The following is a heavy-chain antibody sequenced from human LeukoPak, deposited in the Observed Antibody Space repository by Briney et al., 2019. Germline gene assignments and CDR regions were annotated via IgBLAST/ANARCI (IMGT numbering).Heavy chain of an antibody. CDR1: GFTFSSYG. J-gene: IGHJ4*02. CDR2: ISSSSSYI. D-gene: IGHD1-26*01. V-gene: IGHV3-21*01. CDR3: ARDGSYSGSYYFDY. Sequence: GGSLRLSCAASGFTFSSYGMNWVRQAPGKGLEWVSSISSSSSYIYYADSVKGRFTISRDNAKNSLYLQMNSLRAEDTAVYYCARDGSYSGSYYFDYWGQGTLVTVSS.